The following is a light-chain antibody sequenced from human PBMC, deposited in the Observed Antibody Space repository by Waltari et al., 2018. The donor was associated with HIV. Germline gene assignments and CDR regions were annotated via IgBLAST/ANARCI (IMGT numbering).Light chain of an antibody. CDR2: QAS. CDR1: QRVGSY. CDR3: QQYHTFLT. Sequence: DIHMAQSPSTLAASVGDRVPITCRASQRVGSYLALYQRKPGKAPKLLIYQASSLESGVTSRFSASGSGTYFTLTITSLQPDDFATYYCQQYHTFLTFGQGTDLE. V-gene: IGKV1-5*03. J-gene: IGKJ2*01.